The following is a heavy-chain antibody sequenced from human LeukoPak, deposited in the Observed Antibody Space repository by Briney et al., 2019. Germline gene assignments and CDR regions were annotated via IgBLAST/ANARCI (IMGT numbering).Heavy chain of an antibody. CDR2: IISDGSST. CDR3: AREDVDITVATSGAFDI. J-gene: IGHJ3*02. CDR1: GFTFNRFW. Sequence: GGSLRLSCAASGFTFNRFWMHWVRQAPGKGLVWVSRIISDGSSTNYADSVKGRFTISRDNAKNTLYLQMNSLRAEDTALYYCAREDVDITVATSGAFDIWGQGTMVSVSS. D-gene: IGHD6-19*01. V-gene: IGHV3-74*01.